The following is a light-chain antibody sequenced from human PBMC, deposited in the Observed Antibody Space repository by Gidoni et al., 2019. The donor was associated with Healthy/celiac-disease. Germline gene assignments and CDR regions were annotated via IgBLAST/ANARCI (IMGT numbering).Light chain of an antibody. CDR1: QSISSSY. Sequence: ELVLTQSPGTLSLSPGERATLSCRASQSISSSYLAWYQQKPGQAPRLLFFGASSRATGIPDRFSGSGSGTDFTLTISRLEPEDFAVYYCQQYGSSPDSFGQGTKLEIK. J-gene: IGKJ2*03. CDR2: GAS. V-gene: IGKV3-20*01. CDR3: QQYGSSPDS.